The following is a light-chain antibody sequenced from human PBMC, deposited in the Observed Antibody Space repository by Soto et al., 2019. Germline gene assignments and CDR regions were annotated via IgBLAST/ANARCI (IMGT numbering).Light chain of an antibody. CDR3: QQYDNLLLT. CDR1: QSISSY. J-gene: IGKJ4*01. CDR2: DAS. V-gene: IGKV1-33*01. Sequence: DIEMTQSASSMSASVGDRVTMTCRASQSISSYLNWYQQKPGKAPKLLIYDASNLETGVPSRFSGSGSGTDFTFTISSLQPEDIATYYCQQYDNLLLTFGGGTKVDIK.